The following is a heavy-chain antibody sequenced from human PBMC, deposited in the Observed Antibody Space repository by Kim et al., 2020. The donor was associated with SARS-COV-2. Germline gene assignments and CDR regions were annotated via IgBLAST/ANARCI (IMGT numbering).Heavy chain of an antibody. CDR2: IYYSGST. D-gene: IGHD2-2*01. CDR1: GGSISSSSYY. J-gene: IGHJ4*02. Sequence: SETLSLTCTVSGGSISSSSYYWGWIRQPPGKGLEWIGSIYYSGSTYYNPSLKSRVTISVDTSKNQFSLKLSSVTAADTAVYYCARHRSYCSSTSCSMIYYWGQGTLVTVSS. CDR3: ARHRSYCSSTSCSMIYY. V-gene: IGHV4-39*01.